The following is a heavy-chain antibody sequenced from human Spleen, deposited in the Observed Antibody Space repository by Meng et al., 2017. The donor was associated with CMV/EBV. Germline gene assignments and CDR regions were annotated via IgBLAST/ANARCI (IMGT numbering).Heavy chain of an antibody. D-gene: IGHD6-25*01. CDR3: ARKREGDFDY. V-gene: IGHV4-34*01. CDR1: GGSFSGYY. CDR2: INHSGST. J-gene: IGHJ4*02. Sequence: QLQLQEWGAGLLKPSETLSLTCAVYGGSFSGYYWSWIRQPPGKGLEWIGEINHSGSTNYNPSLKSRVTISVDTSKNQFSLKLSSVTAADTAVYYCARKREGDFDYWGQGTLVTVSS.